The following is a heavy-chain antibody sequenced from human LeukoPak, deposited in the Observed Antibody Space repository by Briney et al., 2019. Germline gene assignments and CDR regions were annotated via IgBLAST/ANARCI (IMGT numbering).Heavy chain of an antibody. V-gene: IGHV4-59*01. CDR2: IYYSGST. CDR3: ASSVVVVAATHPSYYYYMDV. D-gene: IGHD2-15*01. J-gene: IGHJ6*03. Sequence: SETLSLTCTVSGGSIGGYYWSWIRQPPGKGLEWIGYIYYSGSTNYNPSLKSRVTISVDTSKNQFSLKLSSVTAADTAVYYCASSVVVVAATHPSYYYYMDVWGKGTTVTVSS. CDR1: GGSIGGYY.